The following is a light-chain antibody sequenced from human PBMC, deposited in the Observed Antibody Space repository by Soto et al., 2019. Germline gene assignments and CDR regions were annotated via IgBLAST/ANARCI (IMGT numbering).Light chain of an antibody. CDR2: GAS. CDR1: QSVSSSY. CDR3: QQYGSSPPIT. V-gene: IGKV3-20*01. Sequence: SPCTLSLSPGERATLSCRASQSVSSSYLAWYQQKPGQAPRLLIYGASSRATGIPDRFSGSGSGTDFTLTISRLEPEDFAVYYCQQYGSSPPITFGQGTRVEIK. J-gene: IGKJ5*01.